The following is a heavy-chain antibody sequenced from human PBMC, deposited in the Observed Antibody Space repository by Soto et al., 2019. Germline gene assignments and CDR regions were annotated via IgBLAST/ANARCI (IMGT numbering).Heavy chain of an antibody. CDR1: GYRFTTYW. V-gene: IGHV5-51*01. CDR3: ARHLGVTVAGTRWYFDL. J-gene: IGHJ2*01. D-gene: IGHD6-19*01. CDR2: IYPGDSET. Sequence: GESLKISCEGSGYRFTTYWIGWVRQMPGKGLEWMGIIYPGDSETRYNPSFQGHVTISADKSNNTTYLQWTSLKASDTATYYCARHLGVTVAGTRWYFDLWGRGTLVTVS.